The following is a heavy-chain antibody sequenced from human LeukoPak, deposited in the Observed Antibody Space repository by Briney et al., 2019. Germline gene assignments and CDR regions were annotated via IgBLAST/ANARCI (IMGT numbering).Heavy chain of an antibody. V-gene: IGHV3-23*01. Sequence: GGSLRLSCAVSGFTFSSYAMSWVRQAPGKGLEWVSGITDSGRKTYYADSVKGRFSISRDNSKNTVYLQMSDLRAEDTAVYYCAKITKATTPNYWGQGTLVTVSS. CDR3: AKITKATTPNY. CDR2: ITDSGRKT. CDR1: GFTFSSYA. D-gene: IGHD4-17*01. J-gene: IGHJ4*02.